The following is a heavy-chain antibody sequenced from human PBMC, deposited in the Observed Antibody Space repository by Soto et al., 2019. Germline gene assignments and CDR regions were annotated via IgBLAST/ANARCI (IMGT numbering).Heavy chain of an antibody. Sequence: HPGGSLRLSCTASGFTFRNYVMSWVRQAPGKGLEWVSAISGSGASTYYADSVKGRFTISRDNSKNTLYLQMNSLRAEDTAVYYCAHFDWFIDYWGQGTLVTVSS. CDR3: AHFDWFIDY. D-gene: IGHD3-9*01. CDR2: ISGSGAST. V-gene: IGHV3-23*01. J-gene: IGHJ4*02. CDR1: GFTFRNYV.